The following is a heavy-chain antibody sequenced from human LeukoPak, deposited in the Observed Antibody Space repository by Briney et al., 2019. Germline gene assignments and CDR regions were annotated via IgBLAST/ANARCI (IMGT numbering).Heavy chain of an antibody. V-gene: IGHV3-66*01. CDR1: GFTVSSNY. J-gene: IGHJ4*02. CDR2: IYSGGST. Sequence: GGSLRLSCAASGFTVSSNYMSGVRQAPGKGLEWVAVIYSGGSTYYADSVKGRFTISRDNSKNTLYLQMNSLRAEDTAVYYCARETDHSYFDYWGQGTLVTVSS. CDR3: ARETDHSYFDY. D-gene: IGHD1-14*01.